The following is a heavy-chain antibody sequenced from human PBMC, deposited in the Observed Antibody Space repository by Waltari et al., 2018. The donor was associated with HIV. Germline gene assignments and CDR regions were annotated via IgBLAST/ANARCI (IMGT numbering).Heavy chain of an antibody. J-gene: IGHJ2*01. Sequence: QVQLQESGPGLVKPSQTLSLTCTVSSCSITSGNYYWSWIRQPAGKGLEWIGRVYTSGSTNYNPSLKNRVTSSIDTSRNQFSLRLSSVAAADTAVYYCARALDYYESGSFPLWFFDVWGRGTLVTVSS. CDR2: VYTSGST. D-gene: IGHD3-10*01. CDR1: SCSITSGNYY. CDR3: ARALDYYESGSFPLWFFDV. V-gene: IGHV4-61*02.